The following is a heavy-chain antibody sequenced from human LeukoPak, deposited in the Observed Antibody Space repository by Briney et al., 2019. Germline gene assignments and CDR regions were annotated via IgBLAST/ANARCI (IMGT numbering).Heavy chain of an antibody. D-gene: IGHD5-24*01. CDR1: GFIFSNYA. J-gene: IGHJ4*02. CDR3: AKAPSGSMANPFDY. V-gene: IGHV3-23*01. CDR2: ISGSGGST. Sequence: EGSLRLSCAASGFIFSNYAMSWVRQAPGKGLEWVSVISGSGGSTYYADSVKGRFTLSRDNSKNTLYLQMNSLRAEDTAVYSCAKAPSGSMANPFDYWGQGTLVTVSS.